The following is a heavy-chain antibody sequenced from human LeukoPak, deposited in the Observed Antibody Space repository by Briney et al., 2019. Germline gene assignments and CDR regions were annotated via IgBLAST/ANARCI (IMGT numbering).Heavy chain of an antibody. CDR2: INPNSGGT. D-gene: IGHD2-15*01. J-gene: IGHJ6*03. CDR3: ASINPIFKGGSYYMDV. V-gene: IGHV1-2*02. CDR1: GYIFTGYY. Sequence: ASVKVSCMSSGYIFTGYYMHGVRQARARGGEGMGWINPNSGGTNYAQKCQGRLTMTRDTSISTAYKELSRLRSDDTAVYYCASINPIFKGGSYYMDVWGKGTTVTVSS.